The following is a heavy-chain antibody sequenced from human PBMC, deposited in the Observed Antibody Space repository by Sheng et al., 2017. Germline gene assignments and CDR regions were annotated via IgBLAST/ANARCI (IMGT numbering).Heavy chain of an antibody. CDR2: SYYTGTT. J-gene: IGHJ6*03. CDR1: GGSISSSGYY. D-gene: IGHD2-15*01. Sequence: QLRLQESGPGLVKPWETLSLTCTVSGGSISSSGYYWGWIRQPPGKGLEWIGSSYYTGTTHYNPSLKSRVSISVDTSNNQFSLHLNSVTAADTAVYYCARGRGFAWSPPYMDVWGQGTTVTVSS. CDR3: ARGRGFAWSPPYMDV. V-gene: IGHV4-39*07.